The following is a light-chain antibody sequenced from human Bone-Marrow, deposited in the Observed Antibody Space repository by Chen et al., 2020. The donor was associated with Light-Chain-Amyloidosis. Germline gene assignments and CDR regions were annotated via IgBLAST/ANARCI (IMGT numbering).Light chain of an antibody. CDR2: GAS. CDR1: QDIKND. CDR3: QQFHELPFT. V-gene: IGKV1-33*01. J-gene: IGKJ3*01. Sequence: DIQMTQSPSSLSASVGDRVTIPSQASQDIKNDLNWYQQKPGKAPKLLIFGASNLETGFPSRFSGSGSGTDFTFTISNLQPEDIATYFCQQFHELPFTFGPGTKVDIK.